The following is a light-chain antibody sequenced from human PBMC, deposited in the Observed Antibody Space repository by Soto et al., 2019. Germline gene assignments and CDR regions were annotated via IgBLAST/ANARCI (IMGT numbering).Light chain of an antibody. CDR3: AAWDDSLNGYV. CDR1: SSHIGSNT. Sequence: QSALPQPPSASGTPGPRVTISCSGNSSHIGSNTVNWYQQLPGTAPKLLIYSNNQRPSGVPDRFSGSKSGTSASLAISGLQSEDEADYYCAAWDDSLNGYVFGTGTKVTVL. CDR2: SNN. J-gene: IGLJ1*01. V-gene: IGLV1-44*01.